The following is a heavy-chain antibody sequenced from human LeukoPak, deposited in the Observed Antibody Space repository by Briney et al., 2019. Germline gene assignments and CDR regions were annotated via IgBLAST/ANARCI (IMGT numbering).Heavy chain of an antibody. CDR3: AKDPLGGTYDFWSGYQLEGAFDI. Sequence: GGSLRLSCAASGFTFSSYAMSWVRQAPGKGLEWVSAISGSGGGTYYADSVKGRFTISRDNSKNTLYLQMNSLRAEDTAVYYCAKDPLGGTYDFWSGYQLEGAFDIWGQGTMVTVSS. V-gene: IGHV3-23*01. J-gene: IGHJ3*02. CDR1: GFTFSSYA. D-gene: IGHD3-3*01. CDR2: ISGSGGGT.